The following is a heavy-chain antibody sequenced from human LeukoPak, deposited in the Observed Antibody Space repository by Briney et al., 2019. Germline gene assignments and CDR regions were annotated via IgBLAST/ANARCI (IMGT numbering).Heavy chain of an antibody. Sequence: GASVKVSCKASGGTFSSYAISWVRQAPGQGLEWMGGIIPIFGTANYAQKFQGRVTITTDESTSTAYMELSSLRSDDTAVYYCARAKSSSPLVSVANWGQGTLVTVSS. V-gene: IGHV1-69*05. J-gene: IGHJ4*02. CDR1: GGTFSSYA. CDR3: ARAKSSSPLVSVAN. D-gene: IGHD6-13*01. CDR2: IIPIFGTA.